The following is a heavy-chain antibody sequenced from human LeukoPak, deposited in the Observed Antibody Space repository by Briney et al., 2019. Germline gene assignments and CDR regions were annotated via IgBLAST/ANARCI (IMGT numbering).Heavy chain of an antibody. D-gene: IGHD3-10*01. CDR1: GFTFSSYA. CDR3: AKQDLWFGELLSRANDY. Sequence: EGSLRLSCAASGFTFSSYAMSWVRQAPGKGLEWVSAISGSGGSIYYADSVKGRFTISRDNSKNTLYLQMNSLRAEDTAVYYCAKQDLWFGELLSRANDYWGQGTLVTVSS. CDR2: ISGSGGSI. J-gene: IGHJ4*02. V-gene: IGHV3-23*01.